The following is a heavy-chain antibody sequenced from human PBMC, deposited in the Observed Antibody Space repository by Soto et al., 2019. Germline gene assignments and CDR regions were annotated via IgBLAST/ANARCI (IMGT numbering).Heavy chain of an antibody. CDR2: ISSSGSTI. J-gene: IGHJ4*02. V-gene: IGHV3-11*01. CDR1: GFTFSDYY. CDR3: ASYSGYSYGQEDY. D-gene: IGHD5-18*01. Sequence: GGSVRLSCAASGFTFSDYYMSWIRQAPGKGLEWVSYISSSGSTIYYADSVKGRFTISRDNAKNSLYLQMNSLRAEDTAVYYCASYSGYSYGQEDYWGQGTLVTVSS.